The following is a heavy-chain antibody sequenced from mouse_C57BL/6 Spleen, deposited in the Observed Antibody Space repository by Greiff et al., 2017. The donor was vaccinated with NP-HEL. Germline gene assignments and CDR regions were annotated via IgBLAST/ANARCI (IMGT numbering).Heavy chain of an antibody. Sequence: VKLQESGAELVRPGTSVKVSCKASGYAFTNYLIEWVKQRPGQGLEWIGVINPGSGGTNYNEKFKGKATLTADKSSSTAYMQLSSLTSEDSAVYFCARSDGYGAMDYWGQGTSVTVSS. CDR1: GYAFTNYL. CDR2: INPGSGGT. J-gene: IGHJ4*01. CDR3: ARSDGYGAMDY. D-gene: IGHD2-3*01. V-gene: IGHV1-54*01.